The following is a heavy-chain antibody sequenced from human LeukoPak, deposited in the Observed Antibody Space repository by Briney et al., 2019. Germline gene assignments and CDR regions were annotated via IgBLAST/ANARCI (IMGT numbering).Heavy chain of an antibody. J-gene: IGHJ4*02. CDR3: ATPILLRYFDWLLFDY. CDR2: FDPEDGET. D-gene: IGHD3-9*01. V-gene: IGHV1-24*01. Sequence: ASVKVSCKVSGYTLTELSMHWVRQAPGKGLEWMGGFDPEDGETIYAQKFQGRVTMTEDTSTDTAYMELSSLRSDDTAVYYCATPILLRYFDWLLFDYWGQGTLVTVSS. CDR1: GYTLTELS.